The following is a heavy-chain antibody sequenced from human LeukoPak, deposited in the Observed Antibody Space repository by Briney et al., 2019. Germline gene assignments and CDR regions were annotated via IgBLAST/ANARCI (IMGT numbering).Heavy chain of an antibody. V-gene: IGHV3-9*01. CDR1: GFTFNDYA. CDR3: AKAQRPEYYDSPFGMDV. J-gene: IGHJ6*02. Sequence: HPGGSLRLSCAASGFTFNDYAMYWVRQAPGKGLEWVAGISWSSDTIVYADSVKGRFTISRDNAKNSLYLQMNSLRPEDTALYYCAKAQRPEYYDSPFGMDVWGQGTTVTVSS. CDR2: ISWSSDTI. D-gene: IGHD3-22*01.